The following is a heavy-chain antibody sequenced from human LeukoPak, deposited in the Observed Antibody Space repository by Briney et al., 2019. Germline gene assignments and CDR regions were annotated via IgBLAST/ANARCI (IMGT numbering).Heavy chain of an antibody. CDR1: GGTFSSYA. CDR3: ATQHGWLQLWGDAFDI. CDR2: IIPVFGTA. D-gene: IGHD5-24*01. J-gene: IGHJ3*02. V-gene: IGHV1-69*06. Sequence: GASVKVSCKASGGTFSSYAISWVRQAPGQGLEWMGGIIPVFGTAKYAQKFQGRVTITADKSTSTAYMELSSLRSEDTAVYYCATQHGWLQLWGDAFDIWGQGTMVTVSS.